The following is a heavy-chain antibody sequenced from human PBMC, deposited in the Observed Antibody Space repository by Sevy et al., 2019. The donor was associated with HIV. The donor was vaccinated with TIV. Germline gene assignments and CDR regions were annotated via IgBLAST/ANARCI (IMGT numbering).Heavy chain of an antibody. Sequence: SQTLSLTCAISGDSVSSNSAAWNRIRQSPSRGLEWLGRTYYRSKWYNDYAVSVKSRITINPDTSKNQFSLQLNSVTPEDTAVYYCARDRFITGILFDYWGQGTLVTVSS. CDR1: GDSVSSNSAA. CDR2: TYYRSKWYN. D-gene: IGHD1-20*01. CDR3: ARDRFITGILFDY. J-gene: IGHJ4*02. V-gene: IGHV6-1*01.